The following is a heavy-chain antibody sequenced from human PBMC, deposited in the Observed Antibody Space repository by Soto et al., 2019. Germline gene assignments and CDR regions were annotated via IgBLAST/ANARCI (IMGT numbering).Heavy chain of an antibody. J-gene: IGHJ6*02. V-gene: IGHV4-31*03. Sequence: SETLSLTCTVSGGSISSGGYYWSWIRQHPGKGLEWIGYIYYSGSTYYNPSLKSRVTISVDTSKNQFSLKLSSVTAADTAVYYCARDKQNDYSNWGGMDVWGQGTTVTVSS. CDR2: IYYSGST. CDR3: ARDKQNDYSNWGGMDV. CDR1: GGSISSGGYY. D-gene: IGHD4-4*01.